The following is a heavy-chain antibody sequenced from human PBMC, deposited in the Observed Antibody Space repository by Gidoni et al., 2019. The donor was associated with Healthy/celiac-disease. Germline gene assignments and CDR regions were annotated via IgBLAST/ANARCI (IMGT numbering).Heavy chain of an antibody. CDR2: IRSKANSYAT. D-gene: IGHD3-22*01. V-gene: IGHV3-73*02. Sequence: EVQLVEYGGGLVQPGGSLKLSCAASGFTFSGSAMHWVRQAPGKGLEWVGRIRSKANSYATAYAASVKGRFTISRDDSKNTAYLQMNSLKTEDTAVYYCTRRQYDSSENWGQGTLVTVSS. J-gene: IGHJ4*02. CDR1: GFTFSGSA. CDR3: TRRQYDSSEN.